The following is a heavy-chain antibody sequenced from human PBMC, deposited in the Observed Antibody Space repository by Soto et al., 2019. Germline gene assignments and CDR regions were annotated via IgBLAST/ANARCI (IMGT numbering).Heavy chain of an antibody. CDR3: ARAQRAGSYYKYYYYGMDV. Sequence: GRSLRLSCAASGFTFSSYWMSWVRQAPGKGLEWVANIKQDGSEKYYVDSVKGRFTISRDNAKNSLYLQMNSLRAEDTAVYYCARAQRAGSYYKYYYYGMDVWGQGTTVTVSS. CDR1: GFTFSSYW. D-gene: IGHD3-10*01. V-gene: IGHV3-7*04. J-gene: IGHJ6*02. CDR2: IKQDGSEK.